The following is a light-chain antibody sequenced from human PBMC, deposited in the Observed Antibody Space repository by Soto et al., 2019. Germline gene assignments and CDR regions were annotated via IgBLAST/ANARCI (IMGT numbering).Light chain of an antibody. CDR1: QSVSSD. CDR3: QQYHQWPIT. CDR2: AAS. Sequence: MTQSPSTLSASVGDRVTITCRASQSVSSDFAWYQQKPGQAPRLLIYAASTRATGIPGRFTGIGSGTGFTLTISSLQSEDFAVYYCQQYHQWPITFGQGTRLEIK. V-gene: IGKV3-15*01. J-gene: IGKJ5*01.